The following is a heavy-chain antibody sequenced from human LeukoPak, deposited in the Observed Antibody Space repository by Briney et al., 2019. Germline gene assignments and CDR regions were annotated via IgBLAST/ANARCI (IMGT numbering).Heavy chain of an antibody. CDR2: IYYSGST. CDR3: ARERLIRTFDI. V-gene: IGHV4-31*03. CDR1: GGSISSGGYY. Sequence: PSQTLSLTCTVSGGSISSGGYYWSWIRQHPGKGLEWIGYIYYSGSTYYNPSLKSRVTISVDTSKNQFSLKLSSVTAADTAVHYCARERLIRTFDIWGQGTMVTVSS. J-gene: IGHJ3*02. D-gene: IGHD3-22*01.